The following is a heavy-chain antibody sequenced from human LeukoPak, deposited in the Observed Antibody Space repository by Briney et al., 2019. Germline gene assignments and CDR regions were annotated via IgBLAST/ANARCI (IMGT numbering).Heavy chain of an antibody. CDR1: GFTFSSYW. V-gene: IGHV3-7*01. J-gene: IGHJ6*02. CDR3: ARHSFYYYYNGMDV. D-gene: IGHD2-15*01. CDR2: IKQDGSEK. Sequence: GGSLRLSCAASGFTFSSYWMSWVRQAPGKGLEWVANIKQDGSEKYHVDSVKGRFTISRDNAKNSVYLQMNSLRAEDPAVYYCARHSFYYYYNGMDVWGQGTTVTVSS.